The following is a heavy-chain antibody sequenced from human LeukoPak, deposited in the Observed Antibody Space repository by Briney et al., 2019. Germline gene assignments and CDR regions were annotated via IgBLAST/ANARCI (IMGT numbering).Heavy chain of an antibody. CDR3: AKVTTGRTDY. V-gene: IGHV3-23*01. Sequence: GGSLRLSCAASGFTFSTYAMTWVRQAPGKGLEWVSTISGSGGTTYHADSVKGRFTTSRDNSKNTLYLQMNSLRAEDAAIYYCAKVTTGRTDYWGQGTPVTVSS. J-gene: IGHJ4*02. CDR2: ISGSGGTT. CDR1: GFTFSTYA. D-gene: IGHD3-10*01.